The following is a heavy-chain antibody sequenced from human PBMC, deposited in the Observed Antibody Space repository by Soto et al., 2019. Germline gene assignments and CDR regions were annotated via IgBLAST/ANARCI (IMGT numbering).Heavy chain of an antibody. Sequence: QVQLQESGPGLVKPSETLSLTCTVPSGSIITSYWTWIRQFPGKRLEWIAHIHNSGNTNSNPSLKSRVTISMDTSKNQISLRLTSVIAADTAMYYCARLQYTVVTPIDMWGQGTMVTVSS. D-gene: IGHD2-21*02. J-gene: IGHJ3*02. V-gene: IGHV4-59*01. CDR1: SGSIITSY. CDR3: ARLQYTVVTPIDM. CDR2: IHNSGNT.